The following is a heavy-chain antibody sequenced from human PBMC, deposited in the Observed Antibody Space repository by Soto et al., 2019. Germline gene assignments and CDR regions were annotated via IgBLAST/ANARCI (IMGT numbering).Heavy chain of an antibody. V-gene: IGHV3-13*01. J-gene: IGHJ5*02. CDR2: IGTLSDT. CDR1: GFAFSTFG. D-gene: IGHD3-10*01. Sequence: PGGSLRVSCAGSGFAFSTFGIHWVRQSPGKGLEWVSGIGTLSDTFYAASVQGRFTISRQNAKNSVYLQMNSLRAGDTAFYYCARGRSFSYDSTPPPMFDPWGQGTLVTVSS. CDR3: ARGRSFSYDSTPPPMFDP.